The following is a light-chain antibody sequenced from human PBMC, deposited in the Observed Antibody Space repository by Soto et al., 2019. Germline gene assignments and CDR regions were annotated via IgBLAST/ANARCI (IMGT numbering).Light chain of an antibody. V-gene: IGKV3-20*01. CDR2: GAS. J-gene: IGKJ1*01. Sequence: EIVLTQSPGTLSLSPGERATLSCRASQSVSTNYLAWYQRKPGQAPRLLIYGASSRATDIPDRFSGSGSGTDFTLTITRLKPEDFAVYYCQQYGSSLPTFGQGTKVEL. CDR3: QQYGSSLPT. CDR1: QSVSTNY.